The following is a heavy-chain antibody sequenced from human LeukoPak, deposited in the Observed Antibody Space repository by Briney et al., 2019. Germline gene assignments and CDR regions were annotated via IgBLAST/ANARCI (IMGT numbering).Heavy chain of an antibody. J-gene: IGHJ5*02. Sequence: KASETLSLTCAVSGGSISSGGYSWSWIRQPPGKGLEWIGYIYHSGSTYYNPSLKSRVTISVDRSRNQFSLKLSSVTAAHTAVYYCARGTVVPSGSWFDPWGQGTLVTVSS. D-gene: IGHD4-23*01. V-gene: IGHV4-30-2*01. CDR3: ARGTVVPSGSWFDP. CDR2: IYHSGST. CDR1: GGSISSGGYS.